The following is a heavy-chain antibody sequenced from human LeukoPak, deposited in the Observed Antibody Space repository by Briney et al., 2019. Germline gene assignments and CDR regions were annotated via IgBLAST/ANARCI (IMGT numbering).Heavy chain of an antibody. J-gene: IGHJ5*02. CDR1: GGSISSYY. CDR2: IYYSGST. Sequence: PSETLSLTCTVSGGSISSYYWSWIRQPPGKGLEWIGYIYYSGSTNYNPSLKSRVTISVDTSKNQFSLKLSSVTAADTAVYYCASSGRDFWSGYPYNWFDPWGQGTLVTVSS. D-gene: IGHD3-3*01. CDR3: ASSGRDFWSGYPYNWFDP. V-gene: IGHV4-59*01.